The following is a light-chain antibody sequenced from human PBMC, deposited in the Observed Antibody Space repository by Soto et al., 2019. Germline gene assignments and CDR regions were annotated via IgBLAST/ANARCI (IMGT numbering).Light chain of an antibody. J-gene: IGKJ1*01. CDR1: QGIRSA. V-gene: IGKV1-6*01. CDR3: HLDYGYLWA. Sequence: IQVTQSPSSLSASVGDRVTIPCRASQGIRSALGWYQQKPGKVPKLLIYAASSLQSGVPSRFSGSGSGRDFTLTISSLQPEDFATYYCHLDYGYLWAFGQGTKVDIK. CDR2: AAS.